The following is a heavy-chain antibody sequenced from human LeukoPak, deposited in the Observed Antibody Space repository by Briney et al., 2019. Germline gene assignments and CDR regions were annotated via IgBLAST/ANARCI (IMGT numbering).Heavy chain of an antibody. J-gene: IGHJ4*02. Sequence: SETLSLTCAVYGGSFSGYYWSWIRQPPGKGLEWIGEINHSGSTNYNQSLKSRVTISVDTSKNQFSLKLSSVTAADTAVHYCARTARDGYNFFDYWGQGTLVTVSS. CDR1: GGSFSGYY. D-gene: IGHD5-24*01. CDR3: ARTARDGYNFFDY. V-gene: IGHV4-34*01. CDR2: INHSGST.